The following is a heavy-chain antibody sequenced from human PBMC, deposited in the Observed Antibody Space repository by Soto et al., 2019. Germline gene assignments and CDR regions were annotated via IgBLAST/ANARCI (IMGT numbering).Heavy chain of an antibody. CDR2: IKSKTDGGTT. D-gene: IGHD3-10*01. V-gene: IGHV3-15*01. CDR1: GFTFSNAW. Sequence: EVQLVESGGGLVKPGGSLRLSCAASGFTFSNAWMSWVRQAPGKGLEWVGRIKSKTDGGTTDYAAPVKGRFTISRDDSKNTLYLQMNSLKTEDTAVYYCTTRSITMVRGVIINFDYWGQGTLVTVSS. J-gene: IGHJ4*02. CDR3: TTRSITMVRGVIINFDY.